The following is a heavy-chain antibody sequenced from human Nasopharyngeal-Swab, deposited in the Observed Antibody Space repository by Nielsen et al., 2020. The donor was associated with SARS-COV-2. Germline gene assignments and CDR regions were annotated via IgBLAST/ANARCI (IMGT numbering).Heavy chain of an antibody. J-gene: IGHJ4*02. V-gene: IGHV3-33*01. D-gene: IGHD6-13*01. CDR1: GFTFCSYG. Sequence: GSALRLYWAAAGFTFCSYGMHWVRQAPGKGLEWVAVIWYDGSNKYYADSVKGRFTISRGNSKNTLYLQMNSLRAEDTAVYYCARERYSSSWYFDYWGQGTPVTVSS. CDR3: ARERYSSSWYFDY. CDR2: IWYDGSNK.